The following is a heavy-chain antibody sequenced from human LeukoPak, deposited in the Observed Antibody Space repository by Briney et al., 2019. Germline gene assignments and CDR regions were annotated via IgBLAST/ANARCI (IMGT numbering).Heavy chain of an antibody. CDR3: ARDYYDSSGAGSL. D-gene: IGHD3-22*01. CDR1: GFTVSSNH. V-gene: IGHV3-66*02. CDR2: IYSGGST. Sequence: TGGSLRLSCAASGFTVSSNHMSWVRQAPGKGLEWVSVIYSGGSTYYADSVKGRFTISRDNSKNTLYLQMNSLRAEDTAVYYCARDYYDSSGAGSLWGQGTLVTVSS. J-gene: IGHJ4*02.